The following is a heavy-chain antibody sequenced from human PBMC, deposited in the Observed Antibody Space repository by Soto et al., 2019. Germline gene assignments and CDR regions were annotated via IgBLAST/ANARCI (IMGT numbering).Heavy chain of an antibody. V-gene: IGHV4-59*01. D-gene: IGHD2-21*02. CDR2: MYNTGST. CDR3: ARDLWGYCGTDCYPLDV. J-gene: IGHJ6*02. CDR1: GGSISGYY. Sequence: SETLSLACTVSGGSISGYYWSWIRQPPGKGLEWIGYMYNTGSTVYNPSFKSRVTISVDTSKNQFSLKLNSVTAADTAVYYWARDLWGYCGTDCYPLDVWGQGTTVT.